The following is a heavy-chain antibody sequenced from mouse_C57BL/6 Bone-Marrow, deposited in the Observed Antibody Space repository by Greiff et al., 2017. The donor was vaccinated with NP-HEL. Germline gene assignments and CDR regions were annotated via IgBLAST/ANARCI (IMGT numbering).Heavy chain of an antibody. J-gene: IGHJ4*01. D-gene: IGHD1-1*01. Sequence: QVQLQQPGAELVKPGASVKLSCKASGYTFTSYWMHWVKQRPGQGLEWIGMIHPNSGSTNYNEKFKSKATLTVDKSSSTAYMQLSSLTAEDSAVYYCARDIYYYGSSYTYYAMDYWGQGTSVTVSS. CDR1: GYTFTSYW. CDR3: ARDIYYYGSSYTYYAMDY. CDR2: IHPNSGST. V-gene: IGHV1-64*01.